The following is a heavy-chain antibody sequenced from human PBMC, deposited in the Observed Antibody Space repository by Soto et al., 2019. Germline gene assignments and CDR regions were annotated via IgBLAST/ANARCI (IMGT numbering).Heavy chain of an antibody. V-gene: IGHV1-18*01. D-gene: IGHD3-22*01. J-gene: IGHJ4*02. CDR2: ISAYNGNT. CDR3: ARDPRDYYDSSGYSHGDY. Sequence: QVQLVQSGAEVKKPGASVKVSCKASGYTFTSYGISWVRQAPGQGLEWMGWISAYNGNTNYAQKLQGRVTMTTDTSTRKAYMELRSLRSDDTAVYYCARDPRDYYDSSGYSHGDYWGQGTLVTVSS. CDR1: GYTFTSYG.